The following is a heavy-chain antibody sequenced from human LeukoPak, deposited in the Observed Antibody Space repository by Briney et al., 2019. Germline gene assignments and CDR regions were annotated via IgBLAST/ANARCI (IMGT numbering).Heavy chain of an antibody. CDR2: IFTSGST. D-gene: IGHD3-3*01. J-gene: IGHJ5*02. Sequence: PSETLSLTCTVSGGSISSYYWSWIRQPAGKGLEWIGRIFTSGSTNYNPSLKSRATMSVDTSENQLSLKLSSVTAADTAVYYCARVYDFWSGFNWFDPWGQGTLVTVSS. CDR1: GGSISSYY. CDR3: ARVYDFWSGFNWFDP. V-gene: IGHV4-4*07.